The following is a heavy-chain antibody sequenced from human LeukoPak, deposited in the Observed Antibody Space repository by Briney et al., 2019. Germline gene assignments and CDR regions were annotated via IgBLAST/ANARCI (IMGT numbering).Heavy chain of an antibody. V-gene: IGHV4-4*07. CDR1: GGSISSYY. Sequence: SETLSLTCTVSGGSISSYYWSWIRQPAGKGLEWIGRIYTSGSTNYNPSLKSRVTMSVDTSKNQFSLKLSSVTAADTAVYYCARVGYSYGLYWYFDLWGRGTLVTVSS. CDR3: ARVGYSYGLYWYFDL. CDR2: IYTSGST. J-gene: IGHJ2*01. D-gene: IGHD5-18*01.